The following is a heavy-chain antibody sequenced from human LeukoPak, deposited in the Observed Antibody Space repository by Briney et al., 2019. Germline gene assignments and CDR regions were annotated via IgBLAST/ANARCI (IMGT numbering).Heavy chain of an antibody. D-gene: IGHD2-15*01. J-gene: IGHJ3*02. Sequence: PGGSLRLSCAASGFTFSSYSMNWVRQAPGKGLEWVSFISRSGSDIYYADSVKGRFTISRDNAKHSLHLQMNSLRAEDAAVYYCARDRRSVGYAFDIWGQGTMVTVSS. V-gene: IGHV3-21*01. CDR2: ISRSGSDI. CDR3: ARDRRSVGYAFDI. CDR1: GFTFSSYS.